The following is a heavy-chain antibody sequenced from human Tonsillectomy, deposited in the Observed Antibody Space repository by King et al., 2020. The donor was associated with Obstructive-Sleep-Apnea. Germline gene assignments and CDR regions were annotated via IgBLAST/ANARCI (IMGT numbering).Heavy chain of an antibody. CDR2: IYYSGST. Sequence: VQLQESGPGLVKPSETLSLTCTVSGGSISSYYWSWIRQPPGKGLEWIGYIYYSGSTNYNPSLKSRVTISVDTSKNQFSLKLSSVTAADTAVYYCARNRIVVVPAAMWDYGMDVWGQGTTVTVSS. CDR1: GGSISSYY. D-gene: IGHD2-2*01. J-gene: IGHJ6*02. V-gene: IGHV4-59*01. CDR3: ARNRIVVVPAAMWDYGMDV.